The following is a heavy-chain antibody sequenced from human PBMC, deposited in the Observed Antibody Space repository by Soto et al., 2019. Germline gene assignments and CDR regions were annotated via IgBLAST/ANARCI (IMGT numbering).Heavy chain of an antibody. CDR1: GGTFSSYA. D-gene: IGHD6-19*01. CDR2: IIPIFGTA. Sequence: SVKVSCKASGGTFSSYAISWLRESAGQGLEWMGGIIPIFGTANYAQKFQGRVTITADESTSTAYMELSSLRSEDTAVYYCARVRYSSGWYAFDYWGQGTLVTVSS. CDR3: ARVRYSSGWYAFDY. V-gene: IGHV1-69*13. J-gene: IGHJ4*02.